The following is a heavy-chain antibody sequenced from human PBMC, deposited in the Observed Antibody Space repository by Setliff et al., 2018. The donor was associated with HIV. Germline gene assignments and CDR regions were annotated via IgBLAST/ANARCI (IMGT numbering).Heavy chain of an antibody. CDR2: ISWNSGVI. Sequence: HPGGSLRLSCAASGFAFDDYHMHWVRQGPGKGLQWVAGISWNSGVIEYAGSVKGRFTVSRDNARKSLYLEIKSLRTEDTAVYYCARGVGPKEEVYWGQGTLVPVSS. V-gene: IGHV3-9*01. CDR3: ARGVGPKEEVY. J-gene: IGHJ4*02. CDR1: GFAFDDYH.